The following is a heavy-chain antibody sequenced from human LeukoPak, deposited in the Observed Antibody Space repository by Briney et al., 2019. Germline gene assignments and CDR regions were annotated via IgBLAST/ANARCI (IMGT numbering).Heavy chain of an antibody. CDR1: GVSGSSLD. J-gene: IGHJ5*02. CDR2: IRDSGET. CDR3: ARDRAVTQDWVEFDP. V-gene: IGHV3-66*03. Sequence: EGSLMLSWSSSGVSGSSLDMGGVRKATEKGLEWVSLIRDSGETFYADSVKGRFTISRDNSKNTMYLQMDRLRVEDTAVYFCARDRAVTQDWVEFDPWGQGTLVTVSS. D-gene: IGHD4-17*01.